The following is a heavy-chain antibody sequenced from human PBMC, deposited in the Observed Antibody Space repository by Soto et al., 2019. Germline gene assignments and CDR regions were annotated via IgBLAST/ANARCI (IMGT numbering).Heavy chain of an antibody. V-gene: IGHV3-30*18. Sequence: QVQLVESGGGVVQPGRSLRLSCAASGFTFSSYGMHWVRQAPGKGLEWVAVISYDGSNKYYADSVKGRFTISRDNSKNTLYRQMSSLRAEDTAVYYCANGGATVTTGRVGDYWGQGTLVTVSS. CDR3: ANGGATVTTGRVGDY. J-gene: IGHJ4*02. CDR2: ISYDGSNK. CDR1: GFTFSSYG. D-gene: IGHD4-17*01.